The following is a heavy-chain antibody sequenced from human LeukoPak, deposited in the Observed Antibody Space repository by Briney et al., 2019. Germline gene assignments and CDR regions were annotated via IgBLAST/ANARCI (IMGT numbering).Heavy chain of an antibody. D-gene: IGHD2-2*01. CDR1: GFTFSTSG. Sequence: GGSLRLSCAASGFTFSTSGMHWVRQAPGKGLEWVAVIWFDGSNKHYADSVKGRFSISRDNSENTLYLQMNSLRAEDTAVYYCARDPSYCSSTNCYVGSPLYYYYPMDVWGQGTTVTVSS. J-gene: IGHJ6*02. CDR3: ARDPSYCSSTNCYVGSPLYYYYPMDV. V-gene: IGHV3-33*01. CDR2: IWFDGSNK.